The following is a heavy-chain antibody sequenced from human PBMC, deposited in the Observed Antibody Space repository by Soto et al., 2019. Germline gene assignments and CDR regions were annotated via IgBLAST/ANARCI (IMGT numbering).Heavy chain of an antibody. CDR1: GGSISSYY. J-gene: IGHJ4*02. Sequence: ETLSLTCTVSGGSISSYYWSWIRQPPGKGLEWIGYIYYSGSTNYNPSLKSRVTISVDTSKNQFSLKLSSVTAADTAVYYCATGPIAARPRVYFDYWGQGTLVTVSS. CDR2: IYYSGST. CDR3: ATGPIAARPRVYFDY. D-gene: IGHD6-6*01. V-gene: IGHV4-59*01.